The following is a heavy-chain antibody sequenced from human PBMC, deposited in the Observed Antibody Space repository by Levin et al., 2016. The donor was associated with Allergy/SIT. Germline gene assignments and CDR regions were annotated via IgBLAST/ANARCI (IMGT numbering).Heavy chain of an antibody. CDR1: GFTFTNYA. CDR2: INADNGNT. D-gene: IGHD5-24*01. Sequence: SVKVSCKASGFTFTNYAIHWVRQAPGQGLEWMGWINADNGNTKYSQKFQGRVTFTRDASASTAYMEVGGLRSEDTAIFYCTRGGYYNRMFDYWGQGTLVTVSS. J-gene: IGHJ4*02. CDR3: TRGGYYNRMFDY. V-gene: IGHV1-3*01.